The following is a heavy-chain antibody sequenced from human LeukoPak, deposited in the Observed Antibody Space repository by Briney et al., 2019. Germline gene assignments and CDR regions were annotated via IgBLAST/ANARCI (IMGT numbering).Heavy chain of an antibody. V-gene: IGHV3-23*01. CDR2: ISGRTGGT. D-gene: IGHD5-12*01. CDR3: AKDLLAATIDYYFDY. Sequence: GGSLRLSCAASGCTFNTNAMSWVRQARGKGLEWVSAISGRTGGTYYADSVKGRFTISRHNSKNTLYVKMNSLRAEDTAVYYCAKDLLAATIDYYFDYWGQGTLVTVSS. CDR1: GCTFNTNA. J-gene: IGHJ4*02.